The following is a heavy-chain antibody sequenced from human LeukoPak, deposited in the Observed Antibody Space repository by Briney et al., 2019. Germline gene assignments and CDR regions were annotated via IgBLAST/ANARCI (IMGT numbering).Heavy chain of an antibody. CDR3: ARNLYYYDSPYFDY. V-gene: IGHV4-59*01. CDR2: IYYSGST. CDR1: GGSISSYY. Sequence: SETLSLTCTVSGGSISSYYWSWIRQPPGKGLEWIGYIYYSGSTNYNPSLKSRVTISVDTSKNQFSLKLSSVTAADTAVYYCARNLYYYDSPYFDYWGQGTLVTVSS. J-gene: IGHJ4*02. D-gene: IGHD3-22*01.